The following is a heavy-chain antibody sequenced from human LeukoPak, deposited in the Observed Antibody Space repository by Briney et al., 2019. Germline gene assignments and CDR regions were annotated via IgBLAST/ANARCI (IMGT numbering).Heavy chain of an antibody. CDR1: GGSFSGYY. Sequence: PSETLSLTCAVYGGSFSGYYWSWIRQPPGKGLEWIGEINHSGSTNYNPSLKSRVTISVDTSKNQFSLKLSSVTAADTAVYYCATTPARGQYFDYWGQGTLVTVSS. V-gene: IGHV4-34*01. CDR2: INHSGST. J-gene: IGHJ4*02. D-gene: IGHD1-26*01. CDR3: ATTPARGQYFDY.